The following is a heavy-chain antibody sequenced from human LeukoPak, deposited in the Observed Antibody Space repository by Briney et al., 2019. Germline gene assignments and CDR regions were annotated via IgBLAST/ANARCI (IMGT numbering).Heavy chain of an antibody. D-gene: IGHD3-22*01. CDR3: ARDFYYYDSSGYWDYYYYYGMDV. J-gene: IGHJ6*02. CDR1: GFTVSSNY. V-gene: IGHV3-66*02. Sequence: GGSLRLSCAAPGFTVSSNYMSWVRQAPGKGLEWVSVIYSGGSTYYADSVKGRFTISRDNSKNTLYLQMNSLRAEDTAVYYCARDFYYYDSSGYWDYYYYYGMDVWGQGTTVTVSS. CDR2: IYSGGST.